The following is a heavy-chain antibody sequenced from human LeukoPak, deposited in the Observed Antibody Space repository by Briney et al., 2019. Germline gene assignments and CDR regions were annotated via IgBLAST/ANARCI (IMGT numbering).Heavy chain of an antibody. D-gene: IGHD3-10*01. V-gene: IGHV1-69*13. CDR2: IIPIFGTA. CDR3: ASLYYGSGSRQEYYFDY. Sequence: GASVKVSCKASGGTFSSYAISWVRQAPGQGLEWMGGIIPIFGTANYAQEFQGRVTITADESTSTAYMELSSLRSEDTAVYYCASLYYGSGSRQEYYFDYWGQGTLVTVSS. J-gene: IGHJ4*02. CDR1: GGTFSSYA.